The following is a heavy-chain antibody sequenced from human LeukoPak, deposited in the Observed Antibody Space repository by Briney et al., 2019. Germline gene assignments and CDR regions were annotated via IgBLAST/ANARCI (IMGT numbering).Heavy chain of an antibody. J-gene: IGHJ4*02. D-gene: IGHD5-12*01. CDR1: EFTLITHS. V-gene: IGHV3-7*01. Sequence: GGSLRLSCAASEFTLITHSMSWVRQAPGKGLEWVANIKQDGSEKYYVDSVKGRFTISRDNAKNSLYLQMNSLRAEDTAVYYCARDRGGYDSFFDYWGQGTLVTVSS. CDR3: ARDRGGYDSFFDY. CDR2: IKQDGSEK.